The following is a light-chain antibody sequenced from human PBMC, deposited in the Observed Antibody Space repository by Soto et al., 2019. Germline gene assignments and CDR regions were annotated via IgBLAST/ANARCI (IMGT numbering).Light chain of an antibody. V-gene: IGKV3-11*01. Sequence: EIVLTQSPATQSLSPGERATLSCRASQSISIYLAWYQHRPGQAPRLLIYDASNRATGIPARFSGSGSGTDFTLTISSLEPEDFAVYYCQHRYSWPLTFGGGTSVEIK. CDR3: QHRYSWPLT. CDR1: QSISIY. CDR2: DAS. J-gene: IGKJ4*01.